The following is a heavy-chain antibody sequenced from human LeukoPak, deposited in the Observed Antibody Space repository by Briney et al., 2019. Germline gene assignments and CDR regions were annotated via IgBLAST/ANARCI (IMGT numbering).Heavy chain of an antibody. J-gene: IGHJ6*04. CDR1: GFIFSNHR. CDR3: AELGITMIGGV. Sequence: PGGSLRLSCVASGFIFSNHRMSWVRQAPGKGLEWVADIKQDGSEHNYADSVKGRFTISRDNAKNSLYLQMNSLRAEDTAVYYCAELGITMIGGVWGKGTTVTISS. D-gene: IGHD3-10*02. V-gene: IGHV3-7*01. CDR2: IKQDGSEH.